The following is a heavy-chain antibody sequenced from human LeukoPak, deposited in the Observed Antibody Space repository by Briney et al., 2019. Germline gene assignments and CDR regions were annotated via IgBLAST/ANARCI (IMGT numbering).Heavy chain of an antibody. J-gene: IGHJ4*02. CDR1: GGSISSYY. CDR2: IYYSGST. D-gene: IGHD1-26*01. V-gene: IGHV4-59*01. Sequence: SETLSLTCTVSGGSISSYYWSWIRQPPGKGLEWIGYIYYSGSTNYNPSLKSRVTISVDTSKNQFSLKPSSVTAADTAVCYCARDLGGSYFDYWGQGTLVTVSS. CDR3: ARDLGGSYFDY.